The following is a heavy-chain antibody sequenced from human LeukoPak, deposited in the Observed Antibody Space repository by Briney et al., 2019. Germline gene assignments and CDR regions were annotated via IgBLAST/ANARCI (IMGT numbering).Heavy chain of an antibody. V-gene: IGHV1-2*02. Sequence: ASVKVSCKASGYTFTAYYTNWVRQAPGQGLEWMGWINPNSGGTNYAQKFQGRVALTRDTSISTAYMELSRLTSDDTAVYYCARGAARDSSGWYDYWGQGTLVTVSS. J-gene: IGHJ4*02. D-gene: IGHD6-19*01. CDR1: GYTFTAYY. CDR2: INPNSGGT. CDR3: ARGAARDSSGWYDY.